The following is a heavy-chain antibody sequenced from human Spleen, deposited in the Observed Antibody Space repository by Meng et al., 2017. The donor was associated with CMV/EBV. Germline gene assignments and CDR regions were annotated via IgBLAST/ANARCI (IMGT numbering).Heavy chain of an antibody. CDR2: INSDGSST. CDR1: GFTFSSYW. D-gene: IGHD2-21*01. CDR3: ARGYTIGYSRTYDN. V-gene: IGHV3-74*01. J-gene: IGHJ4*02. Sequence: GESLKISCAASGFTFSSYWMHWVRQAPGKGLVWVSRINSDGSSTSYADSVKGRFTISRDNSKNTLYLQMNSLRAEDTAVYYCARGYTIGYSRTYDNWGQGTLVTVSS.